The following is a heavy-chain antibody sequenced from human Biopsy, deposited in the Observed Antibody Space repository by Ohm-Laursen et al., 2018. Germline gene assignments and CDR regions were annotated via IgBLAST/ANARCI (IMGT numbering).Heavy chain of an antibody. CDR1: GGSFTGHY. V-gene: IGHV4-59*11. D-gene: IGHD4-23*01. Sequence: PGTLSLTCTVSGGSFTGHYWSWIRQPPGKGLEWIGHISYTGYTSYNASLKSRVTISVDTSRNHFPLRLSSLTAADTAVYYCARGSNDFGGLYFPRWGQGTLLTVSS. CDR2: ISYTGYT. J-gene: IGHJ4*02. CDR3: ARGSNDFGGLYFPR.